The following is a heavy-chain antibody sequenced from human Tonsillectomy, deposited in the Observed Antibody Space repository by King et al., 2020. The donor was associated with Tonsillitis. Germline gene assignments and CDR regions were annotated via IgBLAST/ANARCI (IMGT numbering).Heavy chain of an antibody. D-gene: IGHD1-14*01. CDR2: IKSKNRGGTT. CDR3: TLDKGGNLYYGMHV. Sequence: VQLVESGGDLVKPGGSLRLSCAASGLTFTYAWMSWVRQAPGKGLEWVARIKSKNRGGTTDYAAPVKGRFTISRDDSKNTVYLQMDSLKDEDTAVYYCTLDKGGNLYYGMHVWGQGTTVTVPS. V-gene: IGHV3-15*01. CDR1: GLTFTYAW. J-gene: IGHJ6*02.